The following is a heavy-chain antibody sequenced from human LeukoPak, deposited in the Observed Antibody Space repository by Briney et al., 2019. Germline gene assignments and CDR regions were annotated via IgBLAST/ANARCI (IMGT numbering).Heavy chain of an antibody. Sequence: SETLSLTCTVSGGSISSSSYYWGWIRQPPRKGLEWIGSIYYSGSTYYNPSLKSRVTISVDTSKNQFSLKLSSVTAADTAVYYCASISSGYYYDAFDIWGQGTMVTVSS. J-gene: IGHJ3*02. CDR3: ASISSGYYYDAFDI. CDR2: IYYSGST. CDR1: GGSISSSSYY. D-gene: IGHD3-22*01. V-gene: IGHV4-39*07.